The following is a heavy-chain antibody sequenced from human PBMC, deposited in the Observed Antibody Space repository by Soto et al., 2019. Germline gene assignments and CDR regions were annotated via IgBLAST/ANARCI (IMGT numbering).Heavy chain of an antibody. CDR3: ASSSGDYGDYVFDY. J-gene: IGHJ4*02. CDR1: GGSLSSGGYY. V-gene: IGHV4-31*03. Sequence: PSETPSLTCTVSGGSLSSGGYYWSRIRRHPGKGLEWIGYIYYSGSTYYNPSLKSRVTISVDTSKNQFSLKLSSVTAADTAVYYCASSSGDYGDYVFDYRGQGTLVTVSS. D-gene: IGHD4-17*01. CDR2: IYYSGST.